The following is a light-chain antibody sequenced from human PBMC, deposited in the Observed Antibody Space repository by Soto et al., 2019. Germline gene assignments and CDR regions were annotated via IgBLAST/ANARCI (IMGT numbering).Light chain of an antibody. Sequence: EIVLTQSPGTLSLSPGERATLSCRASQSVSSSYFAWYQQKPGQAPRLLIYGASSRATGIPDRFSGSGSGTDFSLTISRLEPADVAVYYCQQYGSSPLITFGQGTRLDIK. CDR3: QQYGSSPLIT. V-gene: IGKV3-20*01. CDR2: GAS. CDR1: QSVSSSY. J-gene: IGKJ5*01.